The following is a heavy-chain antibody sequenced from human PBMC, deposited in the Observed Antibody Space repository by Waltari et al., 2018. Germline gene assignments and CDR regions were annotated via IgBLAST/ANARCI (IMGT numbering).Heavy chain of an antibody. CDR1: GFTFDDYA. V-gene: IGHV3-9*01. D-gene: IGHD5-12*01. Sequence: EVQLMESGGGLVQPGRSLRLSCAASGFTFDDYAMHWVRQDTGKGLEWVSVISWNSGSIGYADSVKGRFTISRDNAKNSLYLQMNSLRAEDTALYYCANDKTVATPYDAFDIWGQGTMVTVSS. J-gene: IGHJ3*02. CDR2: ISWNSGSI. CDR3: ANDKTVATPYDAFDI.